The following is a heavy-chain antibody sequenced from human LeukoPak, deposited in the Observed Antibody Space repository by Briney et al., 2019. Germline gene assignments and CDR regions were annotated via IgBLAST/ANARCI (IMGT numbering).Heavy chain of an antibody. V-gene: IGHV3-21*01. CDR1: GFTLSRYS. J-gene: IGHJ5*02. CDR2: ISSSSSYI. CDR3: ARVAVVVAARGRFDP. D-gene: IGHD2-15*01. Sequence: GGSLRLSCEASGFTLSRYSMNWVRQAPGKGLEWVSSISSSSSYIYYADSVKGRFTISRDNAKNSLYLQMNSLRAEDTAVYYCARVAVVVAARGRFDPWGQGTLVTVSS.